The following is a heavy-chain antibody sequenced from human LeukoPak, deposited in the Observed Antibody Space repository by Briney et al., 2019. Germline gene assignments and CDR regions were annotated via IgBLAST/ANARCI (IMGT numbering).Heavy chain of an antibody. CDR2: VSHSGPT. CDR3: ARDTRLRGTNWFDP. D-gene: IGHD4-17*01. CDR1: GGSVSSGNYY. V-gene: IGHV4-31*03. Sequence: PSETLSLTCTVSGGSVSSGNYYWSWIRQHPGKGLEWIGYVSHSGPTDINPSLKSRATIAVDTSTNQFSLRLTSVTAADTGIYYCARDTRLRGTNWFDPWGQGTLVTVSS. J-gene: IGHJ5*02.